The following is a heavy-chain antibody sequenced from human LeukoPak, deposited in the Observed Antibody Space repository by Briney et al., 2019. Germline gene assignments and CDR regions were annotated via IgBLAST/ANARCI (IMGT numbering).Heavy chain of an antibody. CDR1: GLTFSSYA. Sequence: GGSLRLSCAASGLTFSSYAMNWVRQAPGKGLEWVSAISGSGGNTYYADSVKGRFTISRDNSKNTLYLQMNSLRAEDTAVYYCARVLRYCSGGNCYSGGLGYMDVWGKGTTVTISS. CDR3: ARVLRYCSGGNCYSGGLGYMDV. D-gene: IGHD2-15*01. J-gene: IGHJ6*03. V-gene: IGHV3-23*01. CDR2: ISGSGGNT.